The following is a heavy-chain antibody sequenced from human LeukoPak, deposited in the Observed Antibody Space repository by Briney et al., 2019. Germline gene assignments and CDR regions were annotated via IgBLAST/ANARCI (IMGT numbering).Heavy chain of an antibody. CDR1: GGSISSSSYY. J-gene: IGHJ4*02. Sequence: PSETLSLTCTVSGGSISSSSYYWGWIRQPPGKGLEWIGSIYYSGSTYYNPSLKSRVTISVDASKNQFSLKLSSVTAADTAVYYCARPGNSNYGPYYFDYWGQGTLVTVSS. V-gene: IGHV4-39*01. CDR2: IYYSGST. CDR3: ARPGNSNYGPYYFDY. D-gene: IGHD4-11*01.